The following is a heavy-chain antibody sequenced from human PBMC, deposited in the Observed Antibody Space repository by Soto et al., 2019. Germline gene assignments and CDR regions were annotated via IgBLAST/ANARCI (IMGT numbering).Heavy chain of an antibody. CDR2: IGTAGDT. D-gene: IGHD3-3*01. V-gene: IGHV3-13*01. CDR1: GFTFSSYD. Sequence: EVQLVESGGGLVQPGGSLRLSCAASGFTFSSYDMHWVRQATGKGLEWVSAIGTAGDTYYPGSVKGRFTISRENAKNSLYLQMNSLRAGDTAVYYCARNPGTIFGSDGGMDVWGQGTTVTVSS. CDR3: ARNPGTIFGSDGGMDV. J-gene: IGHJ6*02.